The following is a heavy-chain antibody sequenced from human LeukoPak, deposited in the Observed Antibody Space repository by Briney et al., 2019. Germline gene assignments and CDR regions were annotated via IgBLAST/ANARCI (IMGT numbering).Heavy chain of an antibody. CDR1: GGSISSSSYY. D-gene: IGHD6-13*01. Sequence: SETLSLTCTVSGGSISSSSYYWGWIRQPPGKGLEWIGSIYYSGSTYYNPSLKSRVTISLDTSKNQFSLKLSSVTAADTAVYYCARHLQQQLVGFDYWGQGTLVTVSS. J-gene: IGHJ4*02. V-gene: IGHV4-39*01. CDR2: IYYSGST. CDR3: ARHLQQQLVGFDY.